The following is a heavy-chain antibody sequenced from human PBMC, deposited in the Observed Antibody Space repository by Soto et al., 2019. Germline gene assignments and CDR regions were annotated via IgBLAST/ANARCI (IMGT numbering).Heavy chain of an antibody. D-gene: IGHD2-15*01. CDR3: ERDKDTSGGFDP. Sequence: QVQLQESGPGLVKPSDTLSLTCTVSGVAISSDYWSWSRQPPGKGLEWIGSSYYSGSTNYNPSLKSRVTISVDTYKNRFSLKLTSVTGEDTAVYYCERDKDTSGGFDPWGQGSLVTVSS. J-gene: IGHJ5*02. CDR1: GVAISSDY. V-gene: IGHV4-59*01. CDR2: SYYSGST.